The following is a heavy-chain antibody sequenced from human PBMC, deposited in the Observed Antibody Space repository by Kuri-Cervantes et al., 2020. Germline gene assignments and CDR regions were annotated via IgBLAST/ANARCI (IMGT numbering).Heavy chain of an antibody. CDR1: GFTFSNAW. Sequence: LSLTCAASGFTFSNAWMSWVRQAPGKGLEWVAVISYDGSNKYYADSVEGRFTISRDNSKNTLYLQMNSLRAEDTAVYYCAKAKGSGSCLDYWGQGTLVTVSS. D-gene: IGHD1-26*01. CDR2: ISYDGSNK. V-gene: IGHV3-30*18. J-gene: IGHJ4*02. CDR3: AKAKGSGSCLDY.